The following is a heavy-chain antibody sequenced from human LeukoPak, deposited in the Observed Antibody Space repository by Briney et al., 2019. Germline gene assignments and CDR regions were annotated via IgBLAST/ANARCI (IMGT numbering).Heavy chain of an antibody. D-gene: IGHD6-13*01. J-gene: IGHJ4*02. CDR3: ATESIAAAVYFDY. CDR2: INHSGST. Sequence: SETLSLTCAVYGGSFSGYYWSWIRQPPGKGLEWIGEINHSGSTNYNPSLKSRVTISVDTSKNQFSLKLSSVTAADTAVYYCATESIAAAVYFDYWGQGTLVTVSS. V-gene: IGHV4-34*01. CDR1: GGSFSGYY.